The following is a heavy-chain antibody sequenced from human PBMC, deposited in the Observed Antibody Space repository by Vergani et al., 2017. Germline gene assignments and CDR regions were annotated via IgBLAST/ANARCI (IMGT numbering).Heavy chain of an antibody. CDR2: ISYDGSNK. Sequence: QVQLVESGGGVVQPGRSLRLSCAASGFTFSSYGMHWVRQAPGKGLEWVAVISYDGSNKYYADSVKGRFTISRDNSKNTLYLQMNSLRAEDTAVYYCAKDRVVLRFLEWFEQVNWYFDLWGRGTLVTVSS. CDR3: AKDRVVLRFLEWFEQVNWYFDL. V-gene: IGHV3-30*18. CDR1: GFTFSSYG. D-gene: IGHD3-3*01. J-gene: IGHJ2*01.